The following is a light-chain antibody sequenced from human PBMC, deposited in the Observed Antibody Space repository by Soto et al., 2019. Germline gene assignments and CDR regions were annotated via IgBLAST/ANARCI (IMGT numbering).Light chain of an antibody. Sequence: EIVMTQTPATLSVSPGERATLSCRASQSVSSNLAWYQQKPRQAPRLLIYGASTRATGISARFSGSGSGTEFTVTISSLQSEDFAVYYCQQYNNWPLTFGGGTKVEIK. CDR2: GAS. V-gene: IGKV3-15*01. CDR3: QQYNNWPLT. J-gene: IGKJ4*01. CDR1: QSVSSN.